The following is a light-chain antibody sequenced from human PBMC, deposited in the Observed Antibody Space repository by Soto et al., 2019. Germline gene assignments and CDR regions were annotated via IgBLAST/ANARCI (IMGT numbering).Light chain of an antibody. CDR3: QTWGTGSHVV. V-gene: IGLV4-69*01. Sequence: QPVLTQSPSASASLGASVKLTCTLSSGHSSYGIAWHQQQPEKGPRYLMKLDSDGSHTKGDAIPDRFSGSSSGAERYLTISSLQSEDEADYYCQTWGTGSHVVFGGGTKLTVL. CDR2: LDSDGSH. J-gene: IGLJ2*01. CDR1: SGHSSYG.